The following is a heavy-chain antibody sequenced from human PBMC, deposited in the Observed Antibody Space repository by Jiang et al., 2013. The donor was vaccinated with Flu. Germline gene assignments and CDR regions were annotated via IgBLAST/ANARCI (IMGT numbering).Heavy chain of an antibody. V-gene: IGHV1-8*01. J-gene: IGHJ4*02. D-gene: IGHD4-17*01. CDR2: ISAYNGNT. Sequence: WVRQAPGQGLEWMGWISAYNGNTNYAQKFQGRVTMTRNTSISTAYMELSSLRSEDTAVYYCATVYGDLYYFDYWGQGTLVTVSS. CDR3: ATVYGDLYYFDY.